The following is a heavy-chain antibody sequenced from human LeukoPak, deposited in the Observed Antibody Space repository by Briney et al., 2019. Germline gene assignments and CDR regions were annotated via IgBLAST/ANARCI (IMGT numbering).Heavy chain of an antibody. CDR1: GYTFTSYG. J-gene: IGHJ5*02. Sequence: ASVKVSCKASGYTFTSYGISWVRQAPGQGLEWMGWISAYNGNTNYAQKLQGRVTMTTDTSTSTAYMELSSLRSEDTAVYYCASPGIAAAVGWFDPWGQGTLVTVSS. D-gene: IGHD6-13*01. V-gene: IGHV1-18*01. CDR3: ASPGIAAAVGWFDP. CDR2: ISAYNGNT.